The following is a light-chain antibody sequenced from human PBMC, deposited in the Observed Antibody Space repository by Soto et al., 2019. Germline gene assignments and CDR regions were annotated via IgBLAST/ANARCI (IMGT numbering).Light chain of an antibody. CDR2: GAS. J-gene: IGKJ1*01. CDR1: QSVSSSY. Sequence: EIVLTQSPGTLSLSPGERATLSCRASQSVSSSYLAWYQQKPGQAPRLLIYGASRRATGIPDRFSGRGSGTGFLLTISRLEPEDFAVYYGQQYGSSPPWTFGQGTKVEI. CDR3: QQYGSSPPWT. V-gene: IGKV3-20*01.